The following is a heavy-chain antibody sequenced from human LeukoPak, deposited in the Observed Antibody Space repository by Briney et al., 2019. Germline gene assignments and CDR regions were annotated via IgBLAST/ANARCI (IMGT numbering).Heavy chain of an antibody. Sequence: GGSLRLSCAASGFTFDDYAMHWVRQAPGKGLEWVSGISWNSGSIGYGDSVKGRFTISRDNAKNSLYLQMNSLRAEDTALYYCAKDTAIGWERIAVAGSFDYWGQGTLVTVSS. CDR3: AKDTAIGWERIAVAGSFDY. CDR1: GFTFDDYA. V-gene: IGHV3-9*01. D-gene: IGHD6-19*01. CDR2: ISWNSGSI. J-gene: IGHJ4*02.